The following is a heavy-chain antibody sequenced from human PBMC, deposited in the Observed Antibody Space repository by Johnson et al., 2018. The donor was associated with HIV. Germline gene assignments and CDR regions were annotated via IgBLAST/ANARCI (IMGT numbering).Heavy chain of an antibody. Sequence: VQLVESGGGLIQPGGSLRLSCAASGFIVSTNYMSWVRQAPGKGLEWVSVIYNDDSTYYADPVKGRFTISRDISKNNLSLQMNSLRAEDTAVYYCARRDAALVTAAFDIWGQGTMVTVSS. J-gene: IGHJ3*02. CDR1: GFIVSTNY. CDR3: ARRDAALVTAAFDI. V-gene: IGHV3-53*01. CDR2: IYNDDST. D-gene: IGHD5-18*01.